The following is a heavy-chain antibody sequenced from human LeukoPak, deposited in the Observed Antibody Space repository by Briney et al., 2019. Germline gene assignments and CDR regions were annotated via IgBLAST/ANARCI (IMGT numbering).Heavy chain of an antibody. D-gene: IGHD2-2*01. CDR1: GFTFSSYA. J-gene: IGHJ4*02. Sequence: PGGSLRLSCAASGFTFSSYAMHWVRQAPGKGLEWVAVISYDGSNKYYADSVKGRFTISRDNSKSTLYLQMNSLRAEDTAIYYCAARPRMPPRFDYWVQGTLVTVSS. CDR3: AARPRMPPRFDY. V-gene: IGHV3-30-3*01. CDR2: ISYDGSNK.